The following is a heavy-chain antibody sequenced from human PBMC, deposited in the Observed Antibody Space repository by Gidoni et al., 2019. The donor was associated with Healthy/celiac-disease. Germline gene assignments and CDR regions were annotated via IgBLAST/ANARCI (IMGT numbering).Heavy chain of an antibody. CDR2: IWYDGSNK. Sequence: QVQLVALGGGVVQLGSFLSLSCAASGFTFSSYGMHWFRQAPGKGLEWVAVIWYDGSNKYYAESVKGRFTISRDNSKNTLYLQMNSLKAEDTAVYYCARDGEDIVVVPAATSYYYYYMDVWGKGTTVTVSS. CDR3: ARDGEDIVVVPAATSYYYYYMDV. J-gene: IGHJ6*03. V-gene: IGHV3-33*01. CDR1: GFTFSSYG. D-gene: IGHD2-2*01.